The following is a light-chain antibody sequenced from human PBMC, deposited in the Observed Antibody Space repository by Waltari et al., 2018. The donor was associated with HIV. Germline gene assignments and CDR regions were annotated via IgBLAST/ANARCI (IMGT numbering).Light chain of an antibody. CDR2: EVT. V-gene: IGLV2-23*02. J-gene: IGLJ2*01. Sequence: QSALTQPASVSGSPGQSTTISCTGTSSDVGSYTLVSWYQHHPHKAPQVVIYEVTKRPSGVSNRFSGSKSGNTASLTISGLQAEDESDYYCCSYAGSRGVVFGGGTKLTVL. CDR1: SSDVGSYTL. CDR3: CSYAGSRGVV.